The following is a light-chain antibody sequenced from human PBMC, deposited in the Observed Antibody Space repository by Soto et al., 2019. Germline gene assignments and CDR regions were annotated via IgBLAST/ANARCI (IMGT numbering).Light chain of an antibody. CDR1: QGISNY. J-gene: IGKJ2*01. CDR3: QKCDSAPYT. V-gene: IGKV1-27*01. Sequence: DIQMTQSPSSLSASIGDRVTITCRASQGISNYLAWYQQKPGKVPKLLIYSASTLQSGVPSRFSGSGSGTDFTLTITSLQPEDVASYYCQKCDSAPYTFGQGTKLQIK. CDR2: SAS.